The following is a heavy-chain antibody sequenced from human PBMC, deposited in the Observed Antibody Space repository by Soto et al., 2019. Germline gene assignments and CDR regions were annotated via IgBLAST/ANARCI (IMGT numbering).Heavy chain of an antibody. D-gene: IGHD3-3*01. Sequence: SETLSLTCAVYGGSFRGYYWSWIRQPPGKGLEWIGEINHSGSTNYNPSLKSRVTMSVDTSKNQFSLKLSSVTAADTAVYYCARGIFDTIFGVDAIDFWGQGTRVTVSS. CDR3: ARGIFDTIFGVDAIDF. CDR2: INHSGST. J-gene: IGHJ4*02. V-gene: IGHV4-34*01. CDR1: GGSFRGYY.